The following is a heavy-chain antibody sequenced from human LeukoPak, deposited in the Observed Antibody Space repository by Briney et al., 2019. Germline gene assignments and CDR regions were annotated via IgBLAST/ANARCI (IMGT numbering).Heavy chain of an antibody. Sequence: GESLRISCKGSGYSFTSYWISWVRQMPGKGLEWMGRIDPSDSYTNYSPSFQGHVTISADKSISTAYLQWSSLKASDTAMYHCATLPKYYYDSSGYYSNWFDPWGQGTLVTVSS. CDR1: GYSFTSYW. CDR2: IDPSDSYT. V-gene: IGHV5-10-1*01. J-gene: IGHJ5*02. CDR3: ATLPKYYYDSSGYYSNWFDP. D-gene: IGHD3-22*01.